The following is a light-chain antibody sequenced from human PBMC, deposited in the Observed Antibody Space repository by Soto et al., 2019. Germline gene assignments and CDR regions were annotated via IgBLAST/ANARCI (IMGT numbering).Light chain of an antibody. CDR3: QSYDSSLSGYV. J-gene: IGLJ1*01. Sequence: QSALTQPPSVSGAPGQRVTISCTGSSSNIVAGYDVHWYQQLPGTAPKLLIYGNSNRPSGVPDRFSGSKSGTSASLAITGLQAEDEADYYCQSYDSSLSGYVFGTGTKLTVL. CDR1: SSNIVAGYD. V-gene: IGLV1-40*01. CDR2: GNS.